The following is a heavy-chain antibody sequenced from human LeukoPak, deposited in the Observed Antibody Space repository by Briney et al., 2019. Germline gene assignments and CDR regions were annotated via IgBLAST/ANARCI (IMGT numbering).Heavy chain of an antibody. D-gene: IGHD3-22*01. CDR2: IYPGDSDT. V-gene: IGHV5-51*01. CDR1: GYSFTSYW. J-gene: IGHJ4*02. Sequence: GESLKISCKGSGYSFTSYWIGWVRQMPGKGLEWMGIIYPGDSDTRYSPSFQGQVTISADKSISTAYLQWSSLKASDTAMYYCARGLYYYDSSGYYHGNYFDYWGQGTLVTVSP. CDR3: ARGLYYYDSSGYYHGNYFDY.